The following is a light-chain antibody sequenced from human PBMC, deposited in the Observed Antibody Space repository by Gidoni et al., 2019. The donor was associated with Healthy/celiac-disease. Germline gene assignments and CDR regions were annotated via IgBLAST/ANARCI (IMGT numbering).Light chain of an antibody. CDR3: QQSYSPPWT. CDR1: QSISSY. CDR2: ASS. V-gene: IGKV1-39*01. Sequence: IQMTTSTSSLAASVGDRVTIPCRASQSISSYLNWYQQKPGKAHKLLIFASSTLQRVVPSRFSGSGSGTYFTLTISSLQPEDFATYYCQQSYSPPWTFGQGTKVEIK. J-gene: IGKJ1*01.